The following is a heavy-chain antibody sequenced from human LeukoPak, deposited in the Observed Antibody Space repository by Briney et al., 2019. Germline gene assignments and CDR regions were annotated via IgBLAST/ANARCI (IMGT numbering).Heavy chain of an antibody. D-gene: IGHD5-24*01. CDR3: ARDVAPVEMATMESSYYYYGMDV. CDR2: IWYDGSNK. CDR1: GFTFSSYG. J-gene: IGHJ6*02. V-gene: IGHV3-33*01. Sequence: GGSLRLSCAASGFTFSSYGMHWVRQAPGKGREWVADIWYDGSNKYYADSVKGRFTISRDNSKNTLYLQMNSLRDEDTAVYYCARDVAPVEMATMESSYYYYGMDVWGQGTTVTVSS.